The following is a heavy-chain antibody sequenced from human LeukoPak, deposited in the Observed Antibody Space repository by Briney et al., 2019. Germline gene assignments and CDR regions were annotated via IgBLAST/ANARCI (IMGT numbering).Heavy chain of an antibody. CDR3: ARENYYGYYFDY. D-gene: IGHD3-10*01. CDR1: GGSISSGDYY. CDR2: IYYSGST. V-gene: IGHV4-30-4*01. Sequence: SETLSLTCTVSGGSISSGDYYWSWIRQPPGKGLEWLENIYYSGSTYYNPSLKSRVTISVDTSKNQFSLKLSSVTAADTAVYYCARENYYGYYFDYWGQGTLVTVSS. J-gene: IGHJ4*02.